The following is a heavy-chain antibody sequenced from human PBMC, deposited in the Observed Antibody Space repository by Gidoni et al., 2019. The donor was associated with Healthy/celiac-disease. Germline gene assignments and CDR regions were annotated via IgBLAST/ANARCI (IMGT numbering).Heavy chain of an antibody. CDR2: INSDGSST. D-gene: IGHD6-13*01. Sequence: EVQLVESGGGLVQPGGSLRLSCAASGFTFSSSWMHWVRQAPGKGLVWVSRINSDGSSTSYADSVKGRFTISRDNAKNTLYLQMNSLRAEDTAVYYCARSYSSSWYPHYYYYYGMDVWGQGTTVTVSS. CDR3: ARSYSSSWYPHYYYYYGMDV. CDR1: GFTFSSSW. J-gene: IGHJ6*02. V-gene: IGHV3-74*01.